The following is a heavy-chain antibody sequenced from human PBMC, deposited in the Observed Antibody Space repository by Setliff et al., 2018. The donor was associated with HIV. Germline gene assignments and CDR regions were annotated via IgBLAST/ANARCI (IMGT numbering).Heavy chain of an antibody. CDR1: GGTSNTYA. D-gene: IGHD3-10*01. CDR2: VITILDIT. Sequence: SVKVSCKASGGTSNTYAIXXVRQAPGQGLEWMGQVITILDITSYAQKFLGRVTITADESTNTMYMELSSLRSDDTAVYYCAGPRGDEAFDIWGQGTMVTVSS. J-gene: IGHJ3*02. CDR3: AGPRGDEAFDI. V-gene: IGHV1-69*10.